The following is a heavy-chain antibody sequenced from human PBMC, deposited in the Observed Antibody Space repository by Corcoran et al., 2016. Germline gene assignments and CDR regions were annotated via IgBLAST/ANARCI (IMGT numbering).Heavy chain of an antibody. V-gene: IGHV4-39*07. J-gene: IGHJ4*02. D-gene: IGHD4-17*01. CDR2: IYYSGST. CDR3: ASQNDYGDYYFDY. Sequence: QLQLQESGPGLVKPSETLSLTCTVSGGSISSSTYYWGWIRQPPGKGLGWIGSIYYSGSTYYNPSLKSRVTISVDTSKNQFSLKLSSVTAADTAVYYCASQNDYGDYYFDYWGQGTLVTVSS. CDR1: GGSISSSTYY.